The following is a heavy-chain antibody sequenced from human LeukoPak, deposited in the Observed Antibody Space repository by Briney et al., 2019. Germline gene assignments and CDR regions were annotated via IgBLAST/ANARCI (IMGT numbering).Heavy chain of an antibody. V-gene: IGHV3-23*01. J-gene: IGHJ4*02. CDR2: ISGSGGST. D-gene: IGHD3-3*01. Sequence: GGSLRLSCVASGFTFSDHYMDWVRQAPGKGLEWVSAISGSGGSTYYADSVKGRFTISRDNSKNTLYLQMNSLRAEDTAVYYCAKAEEPLRFLEWFDYWGQGTLVTVSS. CDR3: AKAEEPLRFLEWFDY. CDR1: GFTFSDHY.